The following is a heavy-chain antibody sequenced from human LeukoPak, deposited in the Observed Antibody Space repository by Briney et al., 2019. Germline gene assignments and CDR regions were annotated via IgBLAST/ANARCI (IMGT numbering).Heavy chain of an antibody. CDR3: ARLVTMTRIPDY. CDR2: ITTYNSNT. CDR1: GYTFTSYG. Sequence: ASVKVSCKASGYTFTSYGISWVRQAPGQGLEWMGWITTYNSNTHYAQNLQGRVTVTTDTSTSTAYMELRSLRSDDTAVYYCARLVTMTRIPDYWGQGTLVTVPS. D-gene: IGHD3-22*01. J-gene: IGHJ4*02. V-gene: IGHV1-18*01.